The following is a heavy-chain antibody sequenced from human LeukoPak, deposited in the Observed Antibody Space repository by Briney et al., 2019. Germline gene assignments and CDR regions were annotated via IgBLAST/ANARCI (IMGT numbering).Heavy chain of an antibody. CDR1: GFTFSSYS. V-gene: IGHV3-21*01. D-gene: IGHD5-18*01. CDR2: ISSSSYI. CDR3: ARAPRRMDSGWFDP. J-gene: IGHJ5*02. Sequence: GGSLRLSCAASGFTFSSYSMNWVRQAPGKGLEWVSSISSSSYIYYADSVKGRFTISRDNAKNSLYLQMNSLRAEDTAVYYCARAPRRMDSGWFDPWGQGTLVTVSS.